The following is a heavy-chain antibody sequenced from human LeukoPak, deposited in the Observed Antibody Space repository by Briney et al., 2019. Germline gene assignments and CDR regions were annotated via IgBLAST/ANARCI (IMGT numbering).Heavy chain of an antibody. V-gene: IGHV3-21*01. Sequence: GGSLRLSCAASGFTFSSYSMNWVRQAPGKGLEWVSSISSSSSYIYYADSVKGRFTISRDNAKNSLYLQMNSLRAEDTAVYYCASWGVRQQKDYYMDVWGKGTTVTVSS. CDR2: ISSSSSYI. D-gene: IGHD3-16*01. J-gene: IGHJ6*03. CDR3: ASWGVRQQKDYYMDV. CDR1: GFTFSSYS.